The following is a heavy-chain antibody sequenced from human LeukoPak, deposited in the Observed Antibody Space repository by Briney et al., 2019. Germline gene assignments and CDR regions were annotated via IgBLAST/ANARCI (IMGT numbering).Heavy chain of an antibody. CDR2: IMSVGGAT. CDR3: ARVVDTHFDD. CDR1: GFTFSSYW. J-gene: IGHJ4*02. V-gene: IGHV3-74*01. D-gene: IGHD5-18*01. Sequence: GGALRLSCAASGFTFSSYWMRWGRQAPGERLLWVSRIMSVGGATHYAHSLRGPFSLSRETAKNTLYLQINTLRAEGTGPYFCARVVDTHFDDWGQGTLVTVSS.